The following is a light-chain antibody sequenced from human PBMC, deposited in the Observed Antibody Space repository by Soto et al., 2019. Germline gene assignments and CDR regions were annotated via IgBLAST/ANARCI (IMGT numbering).Light chain of an antibody. Sequence: DIQLTQSPSTLSASLGDRVSITCRASQTISRWLAWYQQKPGKDPKLLIYDESSLESGVPSRFSGSGSGTEFTLTISSLQSDDFATYYCQQYTTYWTVGQGTKVDI. CDR1: QTISRW. V-gene: IGKV1-5*01. J-gene: IGKJ1*01. CDR3: QQYTTYWT. CDR2: DES.